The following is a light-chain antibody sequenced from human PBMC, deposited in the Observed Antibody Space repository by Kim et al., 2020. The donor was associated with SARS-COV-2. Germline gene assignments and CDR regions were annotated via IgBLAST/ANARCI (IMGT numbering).Light chain of an antibody. CDR3: SSYRSSGYV. CDR2: DVT. Sequence: PGQSITISVTGTSSDVGGDNYVSGYQQYPGKAPKLMLYDVTKRPSGVSNRFYGSKSGNTASLTISGLQAEDEADYYCSSYRSSGYVFGTGTKVTVL. V-gene: IGLV2-14*03. CDR1: SSDVGGDNY. J-gene: IGLJ1*01.